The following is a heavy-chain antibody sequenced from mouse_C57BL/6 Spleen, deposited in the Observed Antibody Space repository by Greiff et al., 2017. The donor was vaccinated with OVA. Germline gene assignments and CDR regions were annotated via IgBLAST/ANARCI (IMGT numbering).Heavy chain of an antibody. CDR1: GYSITSGYY. J-gene: IGHJ2*01. V-gene: IGHV3-6*01. CDR3: AREEYDPYYFDY. D-gene: IGHD2-3*01. CDR2: ISYDGSN. Sequence: EVQLQESGPGLVKPSQSLSLTCSVTGYSITSGYYWNWIRQFPGNKLEWMGYISYDGSNNYNPSLKNRISITRDTSKNQFFLKLNSVTTEDTATYYCAREEYDPYYFDYWGQGTTLTVSS.